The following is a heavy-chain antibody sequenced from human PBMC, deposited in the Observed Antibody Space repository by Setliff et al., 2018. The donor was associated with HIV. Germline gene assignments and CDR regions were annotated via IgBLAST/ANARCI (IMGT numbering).Heavy chain of an antibody. CDR2: INQYGSEK. V-gene: IGHV3-7*03. CDR3: ARVPRSSGWEG. CDR1: GFTFSTYW. Sequence: GGSLRLSCAASGFTFSTYWMSWVRQAPGKGLEWVANINQYGSEKYYVDSVKGRFTISRDNARNSVYLQMNSLTAEDTAVYYCARVPRSSGWEGWGQGTLVTVSS. D-gene: IGHD6-19*01. J-gene: IGHJ4*02.